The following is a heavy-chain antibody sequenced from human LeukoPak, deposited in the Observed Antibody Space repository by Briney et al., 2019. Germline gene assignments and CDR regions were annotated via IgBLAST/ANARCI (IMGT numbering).Heavy chain of an antibody. CDR1: GYSISSGYY. D-gene: IGHD3-9*01. Sequence: PSETLSLTCTVSGYSISSGYYWGWIRQPPGKGLEWIGSIYHSGSTYYNPSLKSRVTISVDTSKNQFSLKLSSVTAADTAVYYCARGVLRYFSDYYMDVWGKGTTVTVSS. CDR2: IYHSGST. V-gene: IGHV4-38-2*02. J-gene: IGHJ6*03. CDR3: ARGVLRYFSDYYMDV.